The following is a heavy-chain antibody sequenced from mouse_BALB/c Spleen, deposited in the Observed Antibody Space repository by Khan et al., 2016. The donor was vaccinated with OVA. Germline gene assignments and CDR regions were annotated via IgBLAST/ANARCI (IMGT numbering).Heavy chain of an antibody. Sequence: EVNVVESGGDLVKPGGSLKLSCAASGFTFSTYGMSWVRQTPDKRLEWVATVSTGGSYTYYSDSVKGRFTISRDNAKNTLYLQMSSLKSEDTAMFYCARLAYYYDSEGFAYWGQGTLVTVSA. J-gene: IGHJ3*01. CDR2: VSTGGSYT. CDR3: ARLAYYYDSEGFAY. V-gene: IGHV5-6*01. D-gene: IGHD1-1*01. CDR1: GFTFSTYG.